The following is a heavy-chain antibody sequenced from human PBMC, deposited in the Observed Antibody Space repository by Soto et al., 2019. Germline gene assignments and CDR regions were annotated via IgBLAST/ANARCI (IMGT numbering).Heavy chain of an antibody. CDR1: GYTFTGYY. D-gene: IGHD2-2*02. CDR2: INPNSGGT. CDR3: ARGYCSSTSCYTFFVDYYGSGLDY. V-gene: IGHV1-2*02. Sequence: GASVKVSCKASGYTFTGYYMHWVRQAPGQGLEWMGWINPNSGGTNYAQKFQGRVTMTRDTSISTAYMELSRLRSDDTAVYYCARGYCSSTSCYTFFVDYYGSGLDYWGQGTLVTVSS. J-gene: IGHJ4*02.